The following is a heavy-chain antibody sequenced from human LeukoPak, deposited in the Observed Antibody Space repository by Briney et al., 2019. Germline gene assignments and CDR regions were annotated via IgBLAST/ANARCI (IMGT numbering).Heavy chain of an antibody. V-gene: IGHV3-23*01. CDR2: ISGSGGST. CDR1: GFTFSSYA. CDR3: AFVALVSSETAMGDY. D-gene: IGHD5-18*01. J-gene: IGHJ4*02. Sequence: GGSLRLSCAASGFTFSSYAMSWIRQAPGKGLEWVSAISGSGGSTYYADSVKGRFTISRDNSKNTLYLQMNSLRAEDTAVYYCAFVALVSSETAMGDYWGQGTLVTVSS.